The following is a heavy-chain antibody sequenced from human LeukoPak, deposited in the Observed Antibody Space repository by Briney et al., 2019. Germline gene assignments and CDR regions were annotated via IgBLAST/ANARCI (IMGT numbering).Heavy chain of an antibody. CDR3: AKGRGYDSVGDDY. CDR2: ISGSGGST. J-gene: IGHJ4*02. D-gene: IGHD5-12*01. V-gene: IGHV3-23*01. Sequence: GGSLRLSCAASGFTLSSYAMSWVRQAPGKGLEWVSAISGSGGSTYYADSVKGRFTISRDNSKNTLYLQMNSLRAEDTAVYYCAKGRGYDSVGDDYWGQGTLVTVSS. CDR1: GFTLSSYA.